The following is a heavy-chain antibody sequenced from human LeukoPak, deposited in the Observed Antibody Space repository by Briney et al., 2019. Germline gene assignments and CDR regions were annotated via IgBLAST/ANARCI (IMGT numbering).Heavy chain of an antibody. J-gene: IGHJ3*02. D-gene: IGHD3-10*01. V-gene: IGHV3-23*01. CDR2: IGGGDT. CDR3: AKDMINGNGEYDAFDI. CDR1: GFSFGDYA. Sequence: PGRSLRLSCTASGFSFGDYAMSWVRQAPGKGPEWVSGIGGGDTYYAKSVRGRFTISRDDARKTLHLQMNMLRADDVAIYYCAKDMINGNGEYDAFDIWGRGTMVTVSS.